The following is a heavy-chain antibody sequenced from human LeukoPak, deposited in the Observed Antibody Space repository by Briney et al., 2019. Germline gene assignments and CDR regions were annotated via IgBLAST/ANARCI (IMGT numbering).Heavy chain of an antibody. CDR2: IINTGNSI. CDR1: GFTFRDYS. V-gene: IGHV3-11*01. CDR3: ARDRGFYHMAV. D-gene: IGHD3-3*01. Sequence: GGSLRLSCAASGFTFRDYSMNWIRQTPGKGLEWVAYIINTGNSIYYADSVKGRFTISRDNANNSLYLQMNGLRAEDTAIYYCARDRGFYHMAVWGKGTAVIVSS. J-gene: IGHJ6*03.